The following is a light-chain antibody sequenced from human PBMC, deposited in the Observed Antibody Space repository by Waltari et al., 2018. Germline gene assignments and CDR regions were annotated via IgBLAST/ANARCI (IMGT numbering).Light chain of an antibody. CDR3: CSYAGSSTVK. CDR2: ADS. CDR1: SSDVGSYKL. Sequence: QSALTQPASVSGSPGQSITISCTGTSSDVGSYKLVSWYQQHPGKAPSVRIYADSNRPSGLSTRFSGSKSGNTASLTISGLQAEDEAAYYCCSYAGSSTVKFGEGTYLTVL. J-gene: IGLJ2*01. V-gene: IGLV2-23*01.